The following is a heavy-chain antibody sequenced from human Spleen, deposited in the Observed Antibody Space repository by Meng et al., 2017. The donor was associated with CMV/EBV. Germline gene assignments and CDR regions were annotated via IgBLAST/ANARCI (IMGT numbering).Heavy chain of an antibody. V-gene: IGHV5-51*01. Sequence: KVSCKGSGYRLTIYWIAWVRQMPGKGLEWMGMIYPGDSDTRFRPSFQGQVNISADKSISTVYLQWSSLKASDTAMYYCARLYGYCSTTSCYFSYWFDPWGQGTLVTVSS. CDR2: IYPGDSDT. CDR1: GYRLTIYW. J-gene: IGHJ5*02. CDR3: ARLYGYCSTTSCYFSYWFDP. D-gene: IGHD2-2*01.